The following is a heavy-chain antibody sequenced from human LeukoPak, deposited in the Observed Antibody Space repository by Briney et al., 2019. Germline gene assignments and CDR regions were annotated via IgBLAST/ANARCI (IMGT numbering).Heavy chain of an antibody. V-gene: IGHV1-18*01. CDR3: ARAGVLRYFDWLPEFDP. J-gene: IGHJ5*02. CDR2: ISAYNGNT. Sequence: AAVKVSCKASGYTFPSYGISWVRQAPGQGLEWMGWISAYNGNTNYAQKLQGRVTMTTDTSTSTAYMELRSLRSDDTAVYYCARAGVLRYFDWLPEFDPWGQGTLVTVSS. CDR1: GYTFPSYG. D-gene: IGHD3-9*01.